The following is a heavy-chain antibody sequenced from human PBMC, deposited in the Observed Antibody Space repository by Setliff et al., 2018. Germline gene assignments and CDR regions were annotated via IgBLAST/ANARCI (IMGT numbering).Heavy chain of an antibody. CDR3: ARDRSALVRGVVHHNYFDP. D-gene: IGHD3-10*01. Sequence: SETLSLTCTVSGGSFSSGGYYWNWIRQHPGKGLEWIGYIYYSGTTYSNPTLKSRVTISVDTSKSQFSLNLTSVTAADTAIYYCARDRSALVRGVVHHNYFDPWGQGNKVTVSS. CDR2: IYYSGTT. J-gene: IGHJ5*02. V-gene: IGHV4-31*03. CDR1: GGSFSSGGYY.